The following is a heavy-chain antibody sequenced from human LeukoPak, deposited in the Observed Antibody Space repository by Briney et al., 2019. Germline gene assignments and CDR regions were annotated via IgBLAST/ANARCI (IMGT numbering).Heavy chain of an antibody. J-gene: IGHJ4*02. D-gene: IGHD6-19*01. V-gene: IGHV3-72*01. CDR3: ARVSTTVAGSDYLDY. Sequence: GGSLRLSCAASGFTFSDHCMEWVRQAPGKGLEWVGRIRKRPNSYTTEYAVSVQGRFAISRDDSKNSLYLQMNSLKTEYTAGYYCARVSTTVAGSDYLDYWGQGTLVTVSS. CDR2: IRKRPNSYTT. CDR1: GFTFSDHC.